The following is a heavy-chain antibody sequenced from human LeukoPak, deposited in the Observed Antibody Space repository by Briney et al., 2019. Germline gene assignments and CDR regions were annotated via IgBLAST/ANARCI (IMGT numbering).Heavy chain of an antibody. V-gene: IGHV4-34*01. CDR1: GGSFSGYY. CDR3: ARGSVLSSSWIY. J-gene: IGHJ4*02. Sequence: SETLSLTCAVYGGSFSGYYWSWIRQPPGKGLEWIGEINHSGSTNYNPSLKSRVTISVDTSKNQFSLKLSSVTAADTAVYYCARGSVLSSSWIYWGQGTLVTVSS. D-gene: IGHD6-13*01. CDR2: INHSGST.